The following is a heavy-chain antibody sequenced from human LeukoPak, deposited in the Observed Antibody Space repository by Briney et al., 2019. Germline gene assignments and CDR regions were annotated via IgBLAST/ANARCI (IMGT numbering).Heavy chain of an antibody. CDR2: IHYTGST. V-gene: IGHV4-59*01. CDR1: GGSLNHYY. J-gene: IGHJ4*02. Sequence: SETLSLTCTVSGGSLNHYYWSWIRQPPGKSLEWIGCIHYTGSTTYNPSLNSRVTISLDASENQVSLRLNSVSAADTAVYYCARTTGGYFDLWGQGTLVTVSS. CDR3: ARTTGGYFDL. D-gene: IGHD1-1*01.